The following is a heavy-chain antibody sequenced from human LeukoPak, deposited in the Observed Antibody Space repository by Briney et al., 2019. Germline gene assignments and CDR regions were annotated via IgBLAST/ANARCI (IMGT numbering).Heavy chain of an antibody. CDR1: GSIFSSYA. Sequence: GGSLRLSCAVSGSIFSSYAMSWVRQAPGKGLEWVSVISGSGGLTYYADSVKGRFTISRDNSKNTLYLQMNSLRADDTAVYFCAKKSLWSGPFDYWGQGTLVTVFS. CDR3: AKKSLWSGPFDY. V-gene: IGHV3-23*01. J-gene: IGHJ4*02. CDR2: ISGSGGLT. D-gene: IGHD3-3*01.